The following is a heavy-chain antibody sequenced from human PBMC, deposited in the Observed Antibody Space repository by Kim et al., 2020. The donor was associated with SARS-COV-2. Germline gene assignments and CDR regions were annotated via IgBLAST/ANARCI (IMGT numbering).Heavy chain of an antibody. V-gene: IGHV3-30*08. J-gene: IGHJ3*02. CDR2: ISNDGSNK. D-gene: IGHD6-19*01. CDR3: ARGGFISVGWVRAFDS. CDR1: TFTLSTYA. Sequence: VGSLRLSCAASTFTLSTYAMPWVRQAPGKGLEWVAVISNDGSNKYYADSVKGRFNISRDNSKNTLYLQMKSLSPEDTDEYYCARGGFISVGWVRAFDSWGQGTMVTVSA.